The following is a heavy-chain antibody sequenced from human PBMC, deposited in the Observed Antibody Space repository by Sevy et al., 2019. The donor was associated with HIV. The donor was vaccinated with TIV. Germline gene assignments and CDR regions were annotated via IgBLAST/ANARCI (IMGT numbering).Heavy chain of an antibody. V-gene: IGHV3-7*04. Sequence: GGSLRLSCAASGFSFSWYWMSWVRQTPEKGLEWVANIKPDGSEKNYVDSVKGRFTVSRDNAKNSLYLQMNSLRAEDTAVYYCAKEMTPRTASTLDIWGHGTMVTVSS. J-gene: IGHJ3*02. CDR1: GFSFSWYW. CDR3: AKEMTPRTASTLDI. D-gene: IGHD2-21*02. CDR2: IKPDGSEK.